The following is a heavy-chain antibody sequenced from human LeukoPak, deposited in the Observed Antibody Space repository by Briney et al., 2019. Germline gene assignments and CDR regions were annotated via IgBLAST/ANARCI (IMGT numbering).Heavy chain of an antibody. CDR2: INPNSGGT. Sequence: ASVTVSCKASGYTFTGYYMHWVRQAPGQGLEWMGWINPNSGGTNYAQKIQGRVTMTRDTSISTAYMELSRLRSDDTAVYYCARVERRDGYNSWGQGTLVTVSS. D-gene: IGHD5-12*01. CDR3: ARVERRDGYNS. CDR1: GYTFTGYY. J-gene: IGHJ4*02. V-gene: IGHV1-2*02.